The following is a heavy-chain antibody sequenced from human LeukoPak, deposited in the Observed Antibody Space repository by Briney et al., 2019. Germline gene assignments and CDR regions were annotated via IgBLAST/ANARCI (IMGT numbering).Heavy chain of an antibody. CDR3: AKRLGDQRAFDY. V-gene: IGHV3-23*01. Sequence: GGSLRLSCAASGFTFSNYAMSWVRQAPGKRREWVSGISGTSGTINYADPVKGRFTISRDNSKNTVYLQMNSLRAEDTAVYYCAKRLGDQRAFDYWGQGTLVAVSS. CDR1: GFTFSNYA. CDR2: ISGTSGTI. J-gene: IGHJ4*02. D-gene: IGHD2-21*02.